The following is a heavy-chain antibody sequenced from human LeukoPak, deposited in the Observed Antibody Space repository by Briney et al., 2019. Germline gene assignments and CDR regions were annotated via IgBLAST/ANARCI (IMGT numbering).Heavy chain of an antibody. CDR3: ARQENHFDY. CDR2: IYPGDSDT. CDR1: GYHFTIYW. V-gene: IGHV5-51*01. D-gene: IGHD1-14*01. J-gene: IGHJ4*02. Sequence: PGESLQISCKGSGYHFTIYWIGWVRQMPGKGLEWMGIIYPGDSDTRYSPSFQGQVTISVDKSISTAYLQWSSLKVSDTAMYYCARQENHFDYWGQGTLVTVSS.